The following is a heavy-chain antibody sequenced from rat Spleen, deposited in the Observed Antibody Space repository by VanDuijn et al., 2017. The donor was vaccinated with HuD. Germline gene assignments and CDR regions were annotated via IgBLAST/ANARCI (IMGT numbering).Heavy chain of an antibody. V-gene: IGHV5S23*01. CDR1: GFTFSNFD. D-gene: IGHD1-12*03. CDR3: ARHGYYDGYYPYFDY. J-gene: IGHJ2*01. CDR2: INTGGGIT. Sequence: EVQLVESGGGLVQPGRSLKLSCVASGFTFSNFDMAWVRQTPTKGLEWVASINTGGGITYYRDSVKGRFTISRDNAKSTLYLQVDSLRSEDTATYYCARHGYYDGYYPYFDYWGQGVMVTVSS.